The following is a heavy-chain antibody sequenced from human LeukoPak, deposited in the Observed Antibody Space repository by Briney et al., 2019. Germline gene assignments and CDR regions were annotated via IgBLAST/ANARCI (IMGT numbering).Heavy chain of an antibody. CDR2: ISGSGGST. CDR1: GFTFSSYW. CDR3: AKDITYDFWSGPYDAFDI. Sequence: GGSLRLSCAASGFTFSSYWMSWVRQAPGKGLEWVSAISGSGGSTYYADSVKGRFTISRDNSKNTLYLQMNSLRAEDTAVYYCAKDITYDFWSGPYDAFDIWGQGTMVTVSS. V-gene: IGHV3-23*01. J-gene: IGHJ3*02. D-gene: IGHD3-3*01.